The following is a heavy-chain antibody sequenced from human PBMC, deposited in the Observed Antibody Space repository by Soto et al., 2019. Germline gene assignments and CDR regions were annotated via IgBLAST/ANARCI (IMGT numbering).Heavy chain of an antibody. Sequence: GGSLRLSCAASGFTFSSYAMHWVRLPPGKGLEWVAVISYDGSNQYYADSVKGRFTISRDNSKNTLFLQMNSLRAEDTAVYFCARDSRYPENYYDSSGYFHPGTFDIWGQGTMVTVSS. CDR1: GFTFSSYA. D-gene: IGHD3-22*01. J-gene: IGHJ3*02. V-gene: IGHV3-30-3*01. CDR3: ARDSRYPENYYDSSGYFHPGTFDI. CDR2: ISYDGSNQ.